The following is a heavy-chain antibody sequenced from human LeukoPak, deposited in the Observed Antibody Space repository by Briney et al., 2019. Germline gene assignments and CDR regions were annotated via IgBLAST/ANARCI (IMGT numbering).Heavy chain of an antibody. CDR2: ISGSGGST. CDR3: AKLSYDILTGYFDS. CDR1: GFTFSSYA. J-gene: IGHJ4*02. V-gene: IGHV3-23*01. Sequence: PGGSLRLSCAASGFTFSSYAVSWVRQAPGKGLDWVSAISGSGGSTYYADSVKGRFTISRDNSKNTLYLQMNSLRAADTAVYYCAKLSYDILTGYFDSWGQGTLVTVSS. D-gene: IGHD3-9*01.